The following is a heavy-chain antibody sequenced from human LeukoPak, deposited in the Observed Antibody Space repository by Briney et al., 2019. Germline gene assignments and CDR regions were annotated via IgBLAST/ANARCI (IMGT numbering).Heavy chain of an antibody. V-gene: IGHV1-69*13. Sequence: SVKVSCKASGGTFSSYAISWVRQAPGQGLEWMGGIIPIFGTANYAQKSQGRVTITADESTSTAYMELSSLTSEDTAVYYCARDPRVPGSPFDPWGQGTLVTVSS. J-gene: IGHJ5*02. CDR2: IIPIFGTA. D-gene: IGHD3-10*01. CDR3: ARDPRVPGSPFDP. CDR1: GGTFSSYA.